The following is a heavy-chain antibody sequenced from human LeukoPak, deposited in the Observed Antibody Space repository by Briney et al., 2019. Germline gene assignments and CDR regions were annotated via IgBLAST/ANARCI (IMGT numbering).Heavy chain of an antibody. D-gene: IGHD2-2*01. CDR2: IYYSGST. J-gene: IGHJ6*02. CDR3: ARHQVVAHYNYGMDV. CDR1: GGSISSYY. V-gene: IGHV4-59*08. Sequence: SETLSLTCTVSGGSISSYYWSWIRQPPGKGLEWIGYIYYSGSTKYNPSLKSRVTISVDTSKNQFSLKLISVNAEDMAVYYCARHQVVAHYNYGMDVWGQGTTVTVSS.